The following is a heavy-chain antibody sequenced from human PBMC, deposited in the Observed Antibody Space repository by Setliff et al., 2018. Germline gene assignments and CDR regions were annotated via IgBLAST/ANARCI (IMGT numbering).Heavy chain of an antibody. V-gene: IGHV4-39*01. Sequence: PSETLSLTCTVSGDSISSSLYYWGWIRQPPGKGLEWIGSIYYSGSTNYNPSLKSRVTISVDTSKNQFSLKLSSVTAADTAVYYCARGIRRIAARPGCYFDYWGQGTLVTVSS. CDR3: ARGIRRIAARPGCYFDY. D-gene: IGHD6-6*01. J-gene: IGHJ4*02. CDR1: GDSISSSLYY. CDR2: IYYSGST.